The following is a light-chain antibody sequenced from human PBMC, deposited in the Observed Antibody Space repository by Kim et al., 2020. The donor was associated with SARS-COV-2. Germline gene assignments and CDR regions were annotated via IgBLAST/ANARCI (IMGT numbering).Light chain of an antibody. CDR1: QSISGY. Sequence: ASVEDRVTITCGASQSISGYLNWYQQKPGKAPNLLIYAASSLQSVVPSRFSGSGSGTDFTLTISSLRPEDFAMYYCQQSSSTPWTFGQGTKVDIK. CDR2: AAS. J-gene: IGKJ1*01. V-gene: IGKV1-39*01. CDR3: QQSSSTPWT.